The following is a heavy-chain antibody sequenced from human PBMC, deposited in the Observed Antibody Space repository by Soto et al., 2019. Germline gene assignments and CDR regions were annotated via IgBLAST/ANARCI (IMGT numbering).Heavy chain of an antibody. Sequence: GGSLRLSCAASGFTFSSYGMHWFRQAPGKGLEWVAVIWYDGSNKYYADSVKGRFTISRDNSKNTLYLQMNSLRAEDTAVYYRANLGYCSGGSCHKEVYYYYGMDVRGQGTTLTVSS. J-gene: IGHJ6*02. CDR2: IWYDGSNK. D-gene: IGHD2-15*01. CDR3: ANLGYCSGGSCHKEVYYYYGMDV. CDR1: GFTFSSYG. V-gene: IGHV3-33*06.